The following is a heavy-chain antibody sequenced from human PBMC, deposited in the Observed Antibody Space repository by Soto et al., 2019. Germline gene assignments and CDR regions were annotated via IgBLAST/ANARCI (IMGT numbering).Heavy chain of an antibody. Sequence: GASVKVSCKASGYTFTTYYMHWVRQAPGQGLEWMGIINPGGGDTTYAQKFQGRVTMTRDKSTSTVYMELSGLRSEDTAVYYCARGNYYGSGSSSWGQGTLVTVS. J-gene: IGHJ5*02. CDR3: ARGNYYGSGSSS. V-gene: IGHV1-46*01. D-gene: IGHD3-10*01. CDR1: GYTFTTYY. CDR2: INPGGGDT.